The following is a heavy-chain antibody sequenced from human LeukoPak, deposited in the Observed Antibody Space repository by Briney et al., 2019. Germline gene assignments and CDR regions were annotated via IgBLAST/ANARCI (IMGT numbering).Heavy chain of an antibody. Sequence: SETLSLTCAVCGGSFSGYYWSWLRQPPGKGLEWVGEINHSGSTNYNPSLKSRVTISVDTSKNQFSLKLSSVTAADTAVYYCAKDVVAVTAAAFEIWGRGTLVTVSS. V-gene: IGHV4-34*01. J-gene: IGHJ2*01. D-gene: IGHD4-17*01. CDR2: INHSGST. CDR3: AKDVVAVTAAAFEI. CDR1: GGSFSGYY.